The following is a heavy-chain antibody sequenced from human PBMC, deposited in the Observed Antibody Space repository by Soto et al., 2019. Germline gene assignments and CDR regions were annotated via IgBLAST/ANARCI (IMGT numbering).Heavy chain of an antibody. Sequence: ASVKVSCKASGYTFTSYGISWVRQAPGQGLEWMGWISAYNGNTNYAQKLQGRVTMTTDTSTSTAYMELWSLRSDDTAVYYCARFRPKGGDKYYDFWSGYYAWFDPWGQGTLVTVSS. CDR1: GYTFTSYG. V-gene: IGHV1-18*04. CDR2: ISAYNGNT. J-gene: IGHJ5*02. D-gene: IGHD3-3*01. CDR3: ARFRPKGGDKYYDFWSGYYAWFDP.